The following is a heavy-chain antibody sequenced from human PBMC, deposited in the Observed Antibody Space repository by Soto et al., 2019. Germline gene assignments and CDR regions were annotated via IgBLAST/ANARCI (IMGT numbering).Heavy chain of an antibody. CDR1: GFTLSHYW. V-gene: IGHV3-74*01. J-gene: IGHJ4*02. Sequence: EVQLLESGGGLVQPGGTLTLSCAASGFTLSHYWMHWVRQVPGRGLVWVSRLKYDGTTTSYADSVKGRFTISRENAKNTVYLQMSSLRAEDTATYSCGRSNSGCFDYWGQGTVVTVSS. D-gene: IGHD1-7*01. CDR2: LKYDGTTT. CDR3: GRSNSGCFDY.